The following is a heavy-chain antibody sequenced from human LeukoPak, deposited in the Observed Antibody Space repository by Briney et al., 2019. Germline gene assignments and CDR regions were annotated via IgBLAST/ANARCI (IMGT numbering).Heavy chain of an antibody. CDR2: IYHSGST. CDR1: GCSISSGYY. CDR3: ARESAGMDV. Sequence: SETLSLTCTVSGCSISSGYYWGWIRQPPGKGLQWIGYIYHSGSTYYNPSLKSRVTISVDTSKNQFSLKLSSVTAADTAVYYCARESAGMDVWGQGTTVTVSS. V-gene: IGHV4-38-2*02. J-gene: IGHJ6*02.